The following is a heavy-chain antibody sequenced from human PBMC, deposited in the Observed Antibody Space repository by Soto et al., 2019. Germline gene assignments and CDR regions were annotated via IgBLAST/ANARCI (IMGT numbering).Heavy chain of an antibody. J-gene: IGHJ6*03. V-gene: IGHV3-74*01. Sequence: GGSLRLSCAASGFTFSSYWMHWVRQAPGKGLVWVSRINSDGSSTSYADSVKGRFTISRDNAKNTLYLQMNSLRAEDTAVYYCARAEYCSGGSCPDYYYYMDVWGKGTTVTVSS. CDR1: GFTFSSYW. CDR3: ARAEYCSGGSCPDYYYYMDV. D-gene: IGHD2-15*01. CDR2: INSDGSST.